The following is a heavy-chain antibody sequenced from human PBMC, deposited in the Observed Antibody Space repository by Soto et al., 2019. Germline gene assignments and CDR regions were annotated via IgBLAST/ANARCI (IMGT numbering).Heavy chain of an antibody. CDR1: GDSVSSNSAA. V-gene: IGHV6-1*01. CDR3: ARDLSGYSGYGNYYYYYYYMDV. CDR2: TYYRSKWYN. D-gene: IGHD5-12*01. J-gene: IGHJ6*03. Sequence: SQTLSLTCAISGDSVSSNSAAWNWIRQSPSRGLEWLGRTYYRSKWYNDYAVSVKSRITINPDTSKNQFSLQLNSVTPGDTAVYYCARDLSGYSGYGNYYYYYYYMDVWGKGTTVTVSS.